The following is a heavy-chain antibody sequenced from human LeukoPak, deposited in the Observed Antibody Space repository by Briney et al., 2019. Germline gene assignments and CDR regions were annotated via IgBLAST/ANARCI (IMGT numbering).Heavy chain of an antibody. CDR3: ARGLDYSNANWFDP. CDR2: INWNGGST. D-gene: IGHD4-11*01. Sequence: GGSLRLSCAASGFTFDDYGMSWVRQAPGKGLEWVSGINWNGGSTGYADSVKDRFTISTDNAKNSLYLQMNSLGAEHTALYYYARGLDYSNANWFDPWGQGTLVTVSS. CDR1: GFTFDDYG. J-gene: IGHJ5*02. V-gene: IGHV3-20*04.